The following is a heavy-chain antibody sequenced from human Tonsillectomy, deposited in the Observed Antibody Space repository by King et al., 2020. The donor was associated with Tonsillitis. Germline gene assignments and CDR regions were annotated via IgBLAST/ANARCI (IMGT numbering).Heavy chain of an antibody. V-gene: IGHV1-18*04. D-gene: IGHD3-22*01. CDR3: AREVNYYDSSGYHFDY. CDR1: GYTFTSYG. J-gene: IGHJ4*02. CDR2: ISAYSGNT. Sequence: VQLVEPGAEVKKPGASVKVSCKASGYTFTSYGISWVRQAPGQGLEWMGWISAYSGNTNYAQKLQGRVTMTTDTSTSTAYMELRSLRSDDTAVYYCAREVNYYDSSGYHFDYWGQGTLVTVSS.